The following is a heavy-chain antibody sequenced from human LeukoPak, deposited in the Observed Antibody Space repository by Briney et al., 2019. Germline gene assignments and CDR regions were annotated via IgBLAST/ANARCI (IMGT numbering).Heavy chain of an antibody. D-gene: IGHD3-22*01. CDR1: GGSISSSSYY. Sequence: PSETLSLTCTVSGGSISSSSYYWGWIRQPPGKGLEWIGSIYYSGSTYYNPSLKSRVTISVDTSKNQFSLKLSSVTAADTAVYYCARVSKSDRYDSSGYFPHWGQGTLVTVSS. CDR2: IYYSGST. CDR3: ARVSKSDRYDSSGYFPH. V-gene: IGHV4-39*07. J-gene: IGHJ4*02.